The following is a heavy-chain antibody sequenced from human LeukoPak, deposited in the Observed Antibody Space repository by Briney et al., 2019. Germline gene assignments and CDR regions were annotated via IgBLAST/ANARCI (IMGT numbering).Heavy chain of an antibody. J-gene: IGHJ5*02. CDR2: IIPIFGTA. CDR1: GGTFSSYA. Sequence: GASVKVSCKASGGTFSSYAISWVRQAPGQGLEWMGGIIPIFGTANYAQKFQGRVTITADESTSTAYMELSSLRSEDTAVYYCARGGNRAWIQLWYWFDPWGQGTLVTVSS. V-gene: IGHV1-69*13. CDR3: ARGGNRAWIQLWYWFDP. D-gene: IGHD5-18*01.